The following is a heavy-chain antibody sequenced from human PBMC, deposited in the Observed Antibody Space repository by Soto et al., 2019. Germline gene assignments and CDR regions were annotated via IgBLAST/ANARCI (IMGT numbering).Heavy chain of an antibody. CDR3: ATSGVDSRFYFDC. V-gene: IGHV3-74*01. CDR1: GSTFTTFSSYW. D-gene: IGHD3-10*01. Sequence: EVQLVQSGGGLVQPGGSLRLSCAASGSTFTTFSSYWMHWVRQTPGQGLVWVSRINGDGSRATYADSVKGRFTISRDNAQNTLYLQMDSLRAEDTAMYYCATSGVDSRFYFDCWGQGTPVTVSS. J-gene: IGHJ4*02. CDR2: INGDGSRA.